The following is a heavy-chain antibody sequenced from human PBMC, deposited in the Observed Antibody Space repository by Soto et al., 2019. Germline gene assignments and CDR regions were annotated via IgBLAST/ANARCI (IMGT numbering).Heavy chain of an antibody. CDR2: IYYSGST. CDR1: GGSISSSSYY. V-gene: IGHV4-39*01. Sequence: SETLSLTCTVSGGSISSSSYYWGWIRQPPGKGLEWIGSIYYSGSTYYNPSLKSRVTISVDTSKNQFSLKLNSVTAADTAVYYCARQGYCSSTSCYDNGMDVWGQGTTVTVSS. J-gene: IGHJ6*02. CDR3: ARQGYCSSTSCYDNGMDV. D-gene: IGHD2-2*01.